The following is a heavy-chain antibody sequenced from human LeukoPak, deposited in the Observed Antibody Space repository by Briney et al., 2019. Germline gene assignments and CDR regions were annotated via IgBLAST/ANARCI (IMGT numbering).Heavy chain of an antibody. Sequence: GGFLRLSCAASGFTFSNYLMSWVRQAPGKGPEWVANIKQDGSEKYSVDSLKGRFTISRDNAKRSLYLQMNSLRADDTAVYYCARYQGGGWDVWGQGTTVTVSS. J-gene: IGHJ6*02. V-gene: IGHV3-7*01. CDR1: GFTFSNYL. CDR2: IKQDGSEK. CDR3: ARYQGGGWDV. D-gene: IGHD6-25*01.